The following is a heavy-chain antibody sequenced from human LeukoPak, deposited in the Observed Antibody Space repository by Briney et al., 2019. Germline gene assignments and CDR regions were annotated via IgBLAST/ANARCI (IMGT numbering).Heavy chain of an antibody. CDR1: GFTFSTLD. J-gene: IGHJ4*02. D-gene: IGHD3-22*01. V-gene: IGHV3-21*01. Sequence: GGSLRLSCAASGFTFSTLDFNWARQAPGRGLEWVSSIDRSGSYIYYADSVKGRFTISRHNAKNSLYLQMDSLRAEDTAVYYCGMRGLTFDWGQGTLVTVSS. CDR3: GMRGLTFD. CDR2: IDRSGSYI.